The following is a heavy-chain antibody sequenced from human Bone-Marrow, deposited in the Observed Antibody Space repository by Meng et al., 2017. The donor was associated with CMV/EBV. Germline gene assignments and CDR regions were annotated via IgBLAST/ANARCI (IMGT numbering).Heavy chain of an antibody. V-gene: IGHV3-21*01. CDR2: ISSSSNYI. CDR3: AREGYCSTTTCYSQVSDY. J-gene: IGHJ4*02. CDR1: GFTFSIYS. D-gene: IGHD2-2*01. Sequence: GGSPRLSCAASGFTFSIYSMNWVRQAPGKGLEWVSSISSSSNYIYYADSVKGRFTISRDNAKNSLYLQMNSLRAEDTAVYYCAREGYCSTTTCYSQVSDYWGQGTLVTVSS.